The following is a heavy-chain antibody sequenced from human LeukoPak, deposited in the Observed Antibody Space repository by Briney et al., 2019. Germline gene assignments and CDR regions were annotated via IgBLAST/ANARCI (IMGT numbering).Heavy chain of an antibody. CDR3: TRAVAGHPD. Sequence: PSETLSLTCAVSGVAFSNYYWSWVRQSPRQGLEWIGEINHSGYTNYTPSLKGRVTMSIDTSKNQFSLLLTSVTAADAGVYYCTRAVAGHPDWGQGTLVTVSS. CDR1: GVAFSNYY. V-gene: IGHV4-34*01. CDR2: INHSGYT. J-gene: IGHJ4*02. D-gene: IGHD6-19*01.